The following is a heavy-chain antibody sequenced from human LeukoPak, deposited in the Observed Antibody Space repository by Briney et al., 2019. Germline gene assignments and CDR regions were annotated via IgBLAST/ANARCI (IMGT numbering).Heavy chain of an antibody. J-gene: IGHJ4*02. D-gene: IGHD1-26*01. Sequence: GGSLRLSCAASGFTFSSYSMLWVRQAPGKGLEWVSSISSGSTYIYYADSVKGRFTISRDNAKNSLYLQMNSLRAEDTAVYYCARDGLYSGPCDYWGQGTLVTVSS. V-gene: IGHV3-21*01. CDR2: ISSGSTYI. CDR3: ARDGLYSGPCDY. CDR1: GFTFSSYS.